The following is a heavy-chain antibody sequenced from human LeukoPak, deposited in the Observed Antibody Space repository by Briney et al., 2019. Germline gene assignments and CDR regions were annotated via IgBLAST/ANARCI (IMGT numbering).Heavy chain of an antibody. D-gene: IGHD6-13*01. Sequence: PGRSLRLSCAASGFTFSSYAMHWVRQAPGKGLEWVAVISYDGSNKYYADSVKGRFTISRDNSKNTLYLQMNSLRAEDTAVYYCARDHGGIAAANDAFDIWGQGTMVTVSS. V-gene: IGHV3-30*14. J-gene: IGHJ3*02. CDR2: ISYDGSNK. CDR3: ARDHGGIAAANDAFDI. CDR1: GFTFSSYA.